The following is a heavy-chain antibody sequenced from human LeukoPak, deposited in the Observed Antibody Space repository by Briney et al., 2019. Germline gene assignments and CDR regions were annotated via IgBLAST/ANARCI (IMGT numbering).Heavy chain of an antibody. Sequence: GGSLRDSCVAPGFTFSSYSMNWVRQAPGKGLECVSYISSSGSTIYYADSVKGRFTISRDNAKNSLYLQMNSLRDEDTAVYYCASGWNDSSGGYYFDYWGQGTLVTVSS. J-gene: IGHJ4*02. D-gene: IGHD3-22*01. CDR2: ISSSGSTI. V-gene: IGHV3-48*02. CDR1: GFTFSSYS. CDR3: ASGWNDSSGGYYFDY.